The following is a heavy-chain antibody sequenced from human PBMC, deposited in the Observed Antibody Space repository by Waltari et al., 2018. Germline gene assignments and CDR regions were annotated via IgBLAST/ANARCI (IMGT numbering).Heavy chain of an antibody. CDR2: IYHRGIT. CDR3: ARGEYYDSSGLFSRYYYYGMDV. CDR1: GGSISSAGYY. V-gene: IGHV4-30-2*01. Sequence: QVQLQESGAGLVKPSQTLSLTCTVSGGSISSAGYYWSWLRQHPGTGLEWIGYIYHRGITSYNPSLKSRVTISVDGSKIHFALKLNSVTAADTAVYYCARGEYYDSSGLFSRYYYYGMDVWGQGTTVTVSS. J-gene: IGHJ6*02. D-gene: IGHD3-22*01.